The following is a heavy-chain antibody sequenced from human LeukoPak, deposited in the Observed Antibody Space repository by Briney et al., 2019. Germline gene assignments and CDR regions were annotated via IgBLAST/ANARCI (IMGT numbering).Heavy chain of an antibody. J-gene: IGHJ4*02. CDR3: ARESGGDYGDY. CDR2: IYHSGTT. V-gene: IGHV4-38-2*02. CDR1: GYSISSGYY. Sequence: PSETLSLTCAVSGYSISSGYYWGWIRQPPGKGLEWIGSIYHSGTTYYNPSLRSRVTISLDTLKNQISLKLTSVTAADTAVYYCARESGGDYGDYWGQGTLVTVSS. D-gene: IGHD4-17*01.